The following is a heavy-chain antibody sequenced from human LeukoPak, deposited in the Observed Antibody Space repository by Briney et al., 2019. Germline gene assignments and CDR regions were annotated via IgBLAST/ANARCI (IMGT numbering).Heavy chain of an antibody. D-gene: IGHD2-15*01. CDR1: GFTFSSYG. V-gene: IGHV3-48*01. CDR3: ASRKQWDMIDY. Sequence: GGTLRLSCAASGFTFSSYGMNWVRQAPGKGLEWVSYISSSSSTIYYADSVKGRFTISRDNAKNSLYLQINSLRAEDTAVYYCASRKQWDMIDYWGQGTLVTVSS. CDR2: ISSSSSTI. J-gene: IGHJ4*02.